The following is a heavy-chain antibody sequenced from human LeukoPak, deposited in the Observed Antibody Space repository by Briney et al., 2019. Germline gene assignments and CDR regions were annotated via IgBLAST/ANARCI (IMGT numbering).Heavy chain of an antibody. J-gene: IGHJ6*03. CDR2: INHSGST. D-gene: IGHD4-23*01. CDR1: GGSFSGYY. Sequence: SETLSLTCAVYGGSFSGYYWSWIRQPPGKGLEWIGEINHSGSTNYNPSLKSRVTISVDTSKNQFSLKLSSVTAADTAVYYCARDGGNNRGRLGYYYYYYMDVWGKGTTVTVSS. V-gene: IGHV4-34*01. CDR3: ARDGGNNRGRLGYYYYYYMDV.